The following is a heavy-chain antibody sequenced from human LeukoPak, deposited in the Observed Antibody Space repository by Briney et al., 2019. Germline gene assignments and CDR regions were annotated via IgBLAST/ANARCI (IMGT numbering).Heavy chain of an antibody. CDR3: ATYFYGEYSAHYFDY. CDR2: LSGSGYST. Sequence: GGSLRLSCAASGFTFSSYAMSWVRQAPGKGLEWVSALSGSGYSTYYADSLKGRFIISRDNSKNTLYLQMNSLRAEDTAVYYCATYFYGEYSAHYFDYWGQGILVTVSS. V-gene: IGHV3-23*01. J-gene: IGHJ4*02. CDR1: GFTFSSYA. D-gene: IGHD4-17*01.